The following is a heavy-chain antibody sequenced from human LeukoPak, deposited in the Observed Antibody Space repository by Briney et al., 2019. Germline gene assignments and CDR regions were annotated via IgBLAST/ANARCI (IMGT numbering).Heavy chain of an antibody. J-gene: IGHJ3*02. V-gene: IGHV3-30-3*01. D-gene: IGHD2-8*02. CDR2: ISYDGSNK. Sequence: GGSLRLSCAASGFTFSSYAMHWVRQALGKGLEWVAVISYDGSNKYYADSVRGRFTISRDNSKNTLYLQMNSLRAEDTAVYYCARRSWSDAFDIWGQGTMVTVSS. CDR3: ARRSWSDAFDI. CDR1: GFTFSSYA.